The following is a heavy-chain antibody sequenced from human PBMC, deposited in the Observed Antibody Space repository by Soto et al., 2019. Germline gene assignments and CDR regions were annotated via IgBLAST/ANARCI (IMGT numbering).Heavy chain of an antibody. CDR1: GGSFSAYY. CDR2: ITHSGGV. CDR3: ARVLMLRGTIIPEGYSYHMDL. Sequence: QVQLQQWGAGLLKPSETLSLTCAIYGGSFSAYYWSWVRQPPGKGLVWIGEITHSGGVKYNPSLKSRVTIPADTSKNWFSLGLTSLTAADTAVYYCARVLMLRGTIIPEGYSYHMDLWGKGTTVTVSS. V-gene: IGHV4-34*02. J-gene: IGHJ6*03. D-gene: IGHD3-10*01.